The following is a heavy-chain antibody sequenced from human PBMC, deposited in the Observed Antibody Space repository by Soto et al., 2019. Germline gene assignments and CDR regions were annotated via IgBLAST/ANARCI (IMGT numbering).Heavy chain of an antibody. D-gene: IGHD3-22*01. V-gene: IGHV3-23*01. CDR3: ARDPNYYDSSGPDFAY. Sequence: GGSLRLSCAASGFTFSSYAMSWVRQAPGKGLEWVSAISGSGGSTYYADSVKGRFTISRDNSKNTLYLQMNSLRAEDTAVYYCARDPNYYDSSGPDFAYWGQGTLVTVS. CDR2: ISGSGGST. CDR1: GFTFSSYA. J-gene: IGHJ4*02.